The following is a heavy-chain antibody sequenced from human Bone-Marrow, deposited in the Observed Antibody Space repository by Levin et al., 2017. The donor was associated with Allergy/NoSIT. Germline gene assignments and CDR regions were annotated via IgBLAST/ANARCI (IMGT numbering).Heavy chain of an antibody. CDR2: IYYSGST. CDR3: ARRIFITMVRGVRGY. J-gene: IGHJ4*02. Sequence: SQTLSLTCTVSGGSISSSSYYWGWIRQPPGKGLEWIGSIYYSGSTYYNPSLKSRVTISVDTSKNQFSLKLSSVTAADTAVYYCARRIFITMVRGVRGYWGQGTLVTVSS. V-gene: IGHV4-39*01. CDR1: GGSISSSSYY. D-gene: IGHD3-10*01.